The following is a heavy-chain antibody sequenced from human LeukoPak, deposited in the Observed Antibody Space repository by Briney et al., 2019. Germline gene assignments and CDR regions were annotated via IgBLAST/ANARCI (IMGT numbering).Heavy chain of an antibody. J-gene: IGHJ6*03. D-gene: IGHD6-13*01. CDR2: ISDSGDGT. CDR3: ARARIAAAGEDYYYYMDV. CDR1: GFTFRSYA. Sequence: GGSLRLSCAGSGFTFRSYAMSWVRQSPVKGLEWVSAISDSGDGTYYADSVKARFTISRDNSKNTVYLEMSSLRAEDTAVYYCARARIAAAGEDYYYYMDVWGKGTTVTVSS. V-gene: IGHV3-23*01.